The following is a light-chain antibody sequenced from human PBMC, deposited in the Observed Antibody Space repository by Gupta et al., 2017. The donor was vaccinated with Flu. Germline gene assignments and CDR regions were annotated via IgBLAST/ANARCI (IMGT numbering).Light chain of an antibody. V-gene: IGLV1-51*01. CDR1: SSNIENNY. CDR3: ATWDSSLGAVV. Sequence: KVTVSCSGSSSNIENNYVSWYQQFPGSAPKLLIYENNRRPSGLPDRFSGSKSGTSASLGVTGLQPGDEATYYCATWDSSLGAVVFGGGTKLTVL. CDR2: ENN. J-gene: IGLJ2*01.